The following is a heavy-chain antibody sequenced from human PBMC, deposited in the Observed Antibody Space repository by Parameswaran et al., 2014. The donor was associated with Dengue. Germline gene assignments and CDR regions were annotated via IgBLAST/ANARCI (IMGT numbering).Heavy chain of an antibody. Sequence: VRQIPGKGLEWIGEINHSGGAIYNPSLRSRLTISVDPSKNQFSLKLSSVTAADTAVYYCARAILARPKYYMDVWDKGTTVTVSS. D-gene: IGHD6-6*01. CDR3: ARAILARPKYYMDV. CDR2: INHSGGA. J-gene: IGHJ6*03. V-gene: IGHV4-34*01.